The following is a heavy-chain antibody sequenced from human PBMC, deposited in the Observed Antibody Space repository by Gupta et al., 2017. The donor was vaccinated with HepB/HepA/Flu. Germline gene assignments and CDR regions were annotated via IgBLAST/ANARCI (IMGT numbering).Heavy chain of an antibody. V-gene: IGHV1-2*02. CDR2: INCNAGDT. J-gene: IGHJ5*02. Sequence: QVQLVQSGDEVKKPGASVKVSCRASAYSFTGYYIHWVRRAPGQGYEWMGWINCNAGDTRYAQKCQDRVTMTRDTSTNTVYMELTSLRVDDTSLYFCARDSRKNWFDPWGQGTLVTISS. CDR1: AYSFTGYY. CDR3: ARDSRKNWFDP.